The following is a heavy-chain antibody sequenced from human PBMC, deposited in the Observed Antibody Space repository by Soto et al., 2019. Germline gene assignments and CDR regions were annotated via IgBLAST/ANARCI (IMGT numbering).Heavy chain of an antibody. Sequence: QEQLVQSGAEVKKSGSSVKVSCKASGGLFSSYPISWVRQVPGQGLEWKGGIIPVFQTAYYTQRFQGRVTITADESTNTAYMELSSLRSEDTAIYYCARGGSGYTWFNEFWGQGTLVTVSS. CDR1: GGLFSSYP. V-gene: IGHV1-69*01. CDR3: ARGGSGYTWFNEF. J-gene: IGHJ4*02. CDR2: IIPVFQTA. D-gene: IGHD3-22*01.